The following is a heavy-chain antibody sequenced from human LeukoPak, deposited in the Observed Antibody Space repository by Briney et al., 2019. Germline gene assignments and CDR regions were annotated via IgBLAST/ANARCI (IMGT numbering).Heavy chain of an antibody. CDR3: ARDPAGNRGNFDY. D-gene: IGHD2-2*01. CDR2: IWYDGSNK. J-gene: IGHJ4*02. CDR1: GFTFSSYG. V-gene: IGHV3-33*01. Sequence: GGSLRLSCAASGFTFSSYGMHWVRQAPGKGLEWVAVIWYDGSNKYYADSVKGRFTISRDNSKNTLYLQMNSLRAEDTAVYYCARDPAGNRGNFDYWGQGTLVTVSS.